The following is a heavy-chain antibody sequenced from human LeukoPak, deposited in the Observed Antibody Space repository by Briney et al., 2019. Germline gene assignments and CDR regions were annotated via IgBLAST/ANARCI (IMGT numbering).Heavy chain of an antibody. CDR1: GFTFSSYG. CDR3: AKESPVSWIQVWLDY. J-gene: IGHJ4*02. V-gene: IGHV3-30*18. Sequence: QSGGSLRLSCAASGFTFSSYGMHWVRQAPGKGLEWVALISYDGSNKYYADSVKGRFTISRDNSKNTLYLQMNSLRAEDTAVYYCAKESPVSWIQVWLDYWGQGTLVTVSS. D-gene: IGHD5-18*01. CDR2: ISYDGSNK.